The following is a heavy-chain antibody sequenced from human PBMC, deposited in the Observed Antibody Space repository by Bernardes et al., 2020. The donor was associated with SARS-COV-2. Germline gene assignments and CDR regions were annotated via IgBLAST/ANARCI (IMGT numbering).Heavy chain of an antibody. Sequence: LSLTCAVSGGSISSGGYSWSWIRQPPGKGLEWIGYIYHSGSTYYNPSLKSRVTISVDRSKNQFSLKLSSVTAADTAVYYCARAPLWFGELSPDAFDIWGQGTMVTVSS. V-gene: IGHV4-30-2*01. CDR1: GGSISSGGYS. CDR3: ARAPLWFGELSPDAFDI. CDR2: IYHSGST. J-gene: IGHJ3*02. D-gene: IGHD3-10*01.